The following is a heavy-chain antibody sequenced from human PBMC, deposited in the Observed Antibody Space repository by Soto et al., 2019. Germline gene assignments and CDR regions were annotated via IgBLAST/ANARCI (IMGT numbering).Heavy chain of an antibody. V-gene: IGHV1-18*01. CDR1: GYTFPSDG. Sequence: QVQLVQSGGSVKNPGASVRVSCKASGYTFPSDGISWVRQAPGQGREWMGWINAYNGDTNYAPKLKDRVTVTTDTPTSTAYLKLRSLRPDETAMYYCARDDLQADDGAKWYFDLWGRGTLVIVSS. J-gene: IGHJ2*01. D-gene: IGHD4-17*01. CDR2: INAYNGDT. CDR3: ARDDLQADDGAKWYFDL.